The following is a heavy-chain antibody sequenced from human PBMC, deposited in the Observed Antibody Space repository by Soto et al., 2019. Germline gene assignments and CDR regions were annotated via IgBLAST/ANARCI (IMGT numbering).Heavy chain of an antibody. Sequence: EVQLVESGGGLIQPGGYLRLSCAASGFTVSGNYMSWVRQAPGKGLEWVSVIYSGGTTYYADSVKGRFTISRDISKNTLYFQMNSLRAEDTAVYYCAFPPYYGSSSSYSHRYFHHWGQGTLVTVSS. CDR2: IYSGGTT. V-gene: IGHV3-53*01. J-gene: IGHJ1*01. CDR1: GFTVSGNY. D-gene: IGHD3-22*01. CDR3: AFPPYYGSSSSYSHRYFHH.